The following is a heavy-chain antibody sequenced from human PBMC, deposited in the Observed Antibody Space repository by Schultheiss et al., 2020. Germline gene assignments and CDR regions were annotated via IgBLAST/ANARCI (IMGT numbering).Heavy chain of an antibody. CDR2: ISGSGGST. CDR3: AKDGNDWGSHFDL. V-gene: IGHV3-23*01. J-gene: IGHJ2*01. CDR1: GFTFDDYA. D-gene: IGHD7-27*01. Sequence: GGSLRLSCAASGFTFDDYAMHWVRQAPGKGLEWVSAISGSGGSTNYADSVKGRFTISRDTSKNTLYLQMNSLRAEDSAVYYCAKDGNDWGSHFDLWGRGSLVTVSS.